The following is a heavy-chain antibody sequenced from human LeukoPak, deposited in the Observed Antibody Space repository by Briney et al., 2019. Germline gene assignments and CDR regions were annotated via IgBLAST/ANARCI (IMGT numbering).Heavy chain of an antibody. CDR3: ARVSRGYDILY. J-gene: IGHJ4*02. V-gene: IGHV4-38-2*02. CDR2: IYHSGTT. Sequence: SETPSLTCTVSNYSITSSYYWGWIRQPPGKGLEWIGSIYHSGTTYYNPSLKSRVTISVDTSKNQFSLNLSSVTAADTAVYYCARVSRGYDILYWGQGTLVTVSS. D-gene: IGHD3-9*01. CDR1: NYSITSSYY.